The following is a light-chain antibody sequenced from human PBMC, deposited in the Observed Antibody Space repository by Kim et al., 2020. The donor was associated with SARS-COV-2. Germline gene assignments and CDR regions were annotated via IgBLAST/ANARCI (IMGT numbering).Light chain of an antibody. CDR2: GNS. V-gene: IGLV1-40*01. Sequence: VTISCTGRGANIGAGYDVHWYQQLPGTAPKLLIYGNSNRPSGVPDRFSGSKSGTSASLAITGLQAEDEADYYCQSYDSSLSGYVFGIGTKVTVL. CDR1: GANIGAGYD. J-gene: IGLJ1*01. CDR3: QSYDSSLSGYV.